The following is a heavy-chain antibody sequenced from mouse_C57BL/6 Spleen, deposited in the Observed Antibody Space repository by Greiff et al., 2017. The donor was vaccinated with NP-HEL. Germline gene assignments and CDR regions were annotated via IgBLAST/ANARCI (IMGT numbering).Heavy chain of an antibody. D-gene: IGHD2-5*01. CDR3: ARNYYSNYEGYFDV. V-gene: IGHV3-6*01. Sequence: LLESGPGLVKPSQSLSLTCSVTGYSITSGYYWNWIRQFPGNKLEWMGYISYDGSNNYNPSLKNRISITRDTSKNQFFLKLNSVTTEDTATYYCARNYYSNYEGYFDVWGTGTTVTVSS. CDR1: GYSITSGYY. CDR2: ISYDGSN. J-gene: IGHJ1*03.